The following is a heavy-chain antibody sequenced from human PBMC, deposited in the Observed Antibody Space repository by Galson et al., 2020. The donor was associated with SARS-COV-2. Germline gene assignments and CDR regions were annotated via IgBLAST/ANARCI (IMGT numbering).Heavy chain of an antibody. V-gene: IGHV3-30*03. J-gene: IGHJ6*02. CDR2: ISYDGSNK. CDR3: ARGYGGNYYYGMDV. CDR1: GFTFSSYG. Sequence: GESLKISCAASGFTFSSYGMHWVRQAPGKGLEWVAVISYDGSNKYYADSVKGRFTISRDNSKNTLYLQMNSLRAEDTAVYYCARGYGGNYYYGMDVWGQGTTVTVSS. D-gene: IGHD4-17*01.